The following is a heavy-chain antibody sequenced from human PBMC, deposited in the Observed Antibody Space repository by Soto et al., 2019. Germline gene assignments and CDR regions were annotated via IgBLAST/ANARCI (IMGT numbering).Heavy chain of an antibody. CDR2: INPNSGGT. J-gene: IGHJ5*02. CDR3: ARGWPSGTGWFDP. V-gene: IGHV1-2*02. D-gene: IGHD1-26*01. Sequence: ASVKVSGKASGYTFTGYYMHGVRQAPGQGLEGMGCINPNSGGTNYAQKFQGRVTMTRDTSISTAYMELSRLRSDDTAVYYCARGWPSGTGWFDPWGQGTLVTVSS. CDR1: GYTFTGYY.